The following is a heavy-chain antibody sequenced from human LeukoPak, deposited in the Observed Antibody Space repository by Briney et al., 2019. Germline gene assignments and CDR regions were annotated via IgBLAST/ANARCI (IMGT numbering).Heavy chain of an antibody. Sequence: PSQTLSLTCAVSGGAISSGSYSWSWIRQPPGKGLEWIGYIYYSGSTYYNPSLTSRVSLSQDTSKNLLSLNLNSVTAADTAVYYCARVFAARVDGFDIWGQGTMVTVSS. V-gene: IGHV4-30-4*07. CDR2: IYYSGST. CDR1: GGAISSGSYS. CDR3: ARVFAARVDGFDI. D-gene: IGHD6-25*01. J-gene: IGHJ3*02.